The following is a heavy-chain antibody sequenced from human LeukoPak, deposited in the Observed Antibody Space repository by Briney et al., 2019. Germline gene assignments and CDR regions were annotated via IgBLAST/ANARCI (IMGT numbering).Heavy chain of an antibody. CDR3: ARVYCGGDCYSGGPKYYFDY. CDR2: INRSGST. Sequence: SETLSLTCAVYGGSFSGYYWSWIRQPPGKGLEWIGEINRSGSTNYNPSLKSRVTISVDTTKNQFSLKLSSVTAADTAVYYCARVYCGGDCYSGGPKYYFDYWGQGTLVTVSS. V-gene: IGHV4-34*01. J-gene: IGHJ4*02. CDR1: GGSFSGYY. D-gene: IGHD2-21*02.